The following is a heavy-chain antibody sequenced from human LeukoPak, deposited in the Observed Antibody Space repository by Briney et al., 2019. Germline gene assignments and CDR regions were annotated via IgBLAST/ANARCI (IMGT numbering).Heavy chain of an antibody. J-gene: IGHJ4*02. CDR1: GFTFSSYW. CDR3: ARAPTVLVGYCSSSSCQADY. Sequence: GGSLRLSCAASGFTFSSYWMHWVRQAPGKGLVWVSRINKDGIITSYADSVKGRFTISRDNAENSLYLQMNSLRVEDTAVYYCARAPTVLVGYCSSSSCQADYWGQGTLVTVSS. CDR2: INKDGIIT. D-gene: IGHD2-2*01. V-gene: IGHV3-74*01.